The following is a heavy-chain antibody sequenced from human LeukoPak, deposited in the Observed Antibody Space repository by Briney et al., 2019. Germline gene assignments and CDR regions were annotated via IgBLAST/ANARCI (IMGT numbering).Heavy chain of an antibody. CDR3: ARVWSDGGPVEMATTSDY. Sequence: ASVKVSCKASGYTFTGYYMHWVRQAPGQGLEWMGWINPNSGGTNYAQKFQGRVTMTRDTSISTAYMELSRLRSDDTAVYYCARVWSDGGPVEMATTSDYWGQGTLVTVSS. V-gene: IGHV1-2*02. J-gene: IGHJ4*02. D-gene: IGHD5-24*01. CDR1: GYTFTGYY. CDR2: INPNSGGT.